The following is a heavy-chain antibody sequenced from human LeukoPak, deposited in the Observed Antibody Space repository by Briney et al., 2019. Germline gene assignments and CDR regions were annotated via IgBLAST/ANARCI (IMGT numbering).Heavy chain of an antibody. CDR1: GFTFSSYA. V-gene: IGHV3-30*02. J-gene: IGHJ4*02. D-gene: IGHD3-22*01. CDR3: AKDHPVTLYYYDSSGSFDY. Sequence: GGSLRLPCAASGFTFSSYAMSWVRQAPGKGLEWVAFIRYDGSNKYYADSVKGRFTISRDNSKNTLYLQMNSLRAEDTAVYYCAKDHPVTLYYYDSSGSFDYWGQGTLVTVSS. CDR2: IRYDGSNK.